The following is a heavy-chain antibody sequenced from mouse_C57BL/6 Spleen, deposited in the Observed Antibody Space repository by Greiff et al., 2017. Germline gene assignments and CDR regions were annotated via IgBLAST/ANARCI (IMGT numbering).Heavy chain of an antibody. CDR1: GFNIKNTY. Sequence: EVQLQQSVAELVRPGASVKLSCTASGFNIKNTYMHWVKQRPEQGLEWIGRIDPANGNTKYAPKFQGKATITADTSSNTAYLQRSSLTSEDTAIYYCARSGDYYGSSSDWYFDVWGTGTTVTVSS. CDR3: ARSGDYYGSSSDWYFDV. CDR2: IDPANGNT. V-gene: IGHV14-3*01. J-gene: IGHJ1*03. D-gene: IGHD1-1*01.